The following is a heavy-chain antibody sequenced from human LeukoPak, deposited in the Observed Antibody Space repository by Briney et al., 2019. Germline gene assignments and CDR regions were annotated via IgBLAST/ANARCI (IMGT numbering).Heavy chain of an antibody. CDR3: ANLWFGELSGDAFDI. CDR1: GGTFSSYA. CDR2: IIPIFGTA. D-gene: IGHD3-10*01. J-gene: IGHJ3*02. Sequence: SVKVSCKASGGTFSSYAISWVRQAAGQGLEWMGGIIPIFGTANYAQKFQGRVTITADESTSTAYMELSSLRSEDTAVYYCANLWFGELSGDAFDIWGQGTMVTVSS. V-gene: IGHV1-69*01.